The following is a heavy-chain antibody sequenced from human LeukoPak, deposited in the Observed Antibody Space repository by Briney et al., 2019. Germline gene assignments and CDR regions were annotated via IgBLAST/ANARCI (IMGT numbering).Heavy chain of an antibody. Sequence: SETLSLTCTVSGGSISSYYWSWIRQPPGKGLEWIGYIYYSGSTNYNPSLKSRVTITVDTSKNQFSPTLSSVTAADTAVYYCARGVWTLGPPLFDYWGQGTLVTVSS. J-gene: IGHJ4*02. D-gene: IGHD7-27*01. CDR2: IYYSGST. V-gene: IGHV4-59*01. CDR3: ARGVWTLGPPLFDY. CDR1: GGSISSYY.